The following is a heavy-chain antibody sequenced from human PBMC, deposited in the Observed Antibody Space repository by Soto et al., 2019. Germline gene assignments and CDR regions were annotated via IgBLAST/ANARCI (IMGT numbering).Heavy chain of an antibody. V-gene: IGHV3-33*01. Sequence: QVQLVESGGGVVQPGRSLRLSCAASGFTFSSYGMHWVRQAPGKGLEWVAVIWYDGSNKYYADSVKGRFTISRDNSKNTLYLQMNSLRAEDTAVYYCAREKYSSSYRRYFDYWGQGTLVTVSS. CDR1: GFTFSSYG. J-gene: IGHJ4*02. D-gene: IGHD6-6*01. CDR2: IWYDGSNK. CDR3: AREKYSSSYRRYFDY.